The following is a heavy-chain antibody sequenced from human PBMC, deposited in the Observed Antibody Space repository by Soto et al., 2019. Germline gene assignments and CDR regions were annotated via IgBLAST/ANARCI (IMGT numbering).Heavy chain of an antibody. CDR2: IIPIFGTA. CDR3: AGTQDSVGTKPRGFDF. CDR1: GGTFSSYA. Sequence: SVKVSCKASGGTFSSYAISWVRQAPGQGLEWMGGIIPIFGTANYAQKFQGRVTITADESTSTAYMELSSLRSEDTAVYYCAGTQDSVGTKPRGFDFWGQGTLVTVSS. D-gene: IGHD5-12*01. V-gene: IGHV1-69*13. J-gene: IGHJ4*02.